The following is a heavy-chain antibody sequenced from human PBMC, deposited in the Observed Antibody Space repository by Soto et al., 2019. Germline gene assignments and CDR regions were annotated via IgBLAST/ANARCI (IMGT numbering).Heavy chain of an antibody. V-gene: IGHV3-30*03. CDR2: ISIRGGDE. CDR3: ARGTIVARQHLDY. D-gene: IGHD6-6*01. J-gene: IGHJ4*02. Sequence: QVQLVESGGGVVQPGKSLRLSCAASGFTFSRYAMHCARPAPGKGLAWVTVISIRGGDEYYAESVRGRFTISRDDSKNTLYLQMDSLRVEDTAVYYCARGTIVARQHLDYWGQGTLVTVSS. CDR1: GFTFSRYA.